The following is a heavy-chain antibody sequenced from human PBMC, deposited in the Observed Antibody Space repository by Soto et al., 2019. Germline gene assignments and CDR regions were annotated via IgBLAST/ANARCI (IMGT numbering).Heavy chain of an antibody. CDR1: GGTFSSYA. CDR2: IIRIFGTA. D-gene: IGHD1-26*01. Sequence: SVKVSCKASGGTFSSYAISWVRQAPGQGLEWMGGIIRIFGTANYAQKFQGRVTITADESTSTAYMELSSLRSEDTAVYYCASPPVAATYYYGMDVWGQGTTVTVSS. V-gene: IGHV1-69*13. J-gene: IGHJ6*02. CDR3: ASPPVAATYYYGMDV.